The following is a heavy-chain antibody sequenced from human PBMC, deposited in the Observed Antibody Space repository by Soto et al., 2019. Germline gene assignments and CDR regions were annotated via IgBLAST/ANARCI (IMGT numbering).Heavy chain of an antibody. Sequence: GGSLRLSCAASGFTFSSYGMHWFRQAPGKGLEWVAVIWYDGSNKYYADSVKGRFTISRDNSKNTLYLQMNSLRAEDTAVYYCARDPYSGIYYFDYWGQGTLVSVSS. CDR2: IWYDGSNK. D-gene: IGHD1-26*01. CDR1: GFTFSSYG. CDR3: ARDPYSGIYYFDY. J-gene: IGHJ4*02. V-gene: IGHV3-33*01.